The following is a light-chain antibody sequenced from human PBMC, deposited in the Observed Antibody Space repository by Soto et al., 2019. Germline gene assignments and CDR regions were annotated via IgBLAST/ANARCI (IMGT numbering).Light chain of an antibody. CDR2: QAS. CDR3: QQYSSHST. V-gene: IGKV1-5*03. Sequence: IHMTPSPSTLSASVGYGFTNTCRASQSTSSYLAWYQQKPGKAPKLLIYQASSLENGVPSRFSGSGSGTEFSLTISSLQPDDFATYYCQQYSSHSTFGQGTKVDI. J-gene: IGKJ1*01. CDR1: QSTSSY.